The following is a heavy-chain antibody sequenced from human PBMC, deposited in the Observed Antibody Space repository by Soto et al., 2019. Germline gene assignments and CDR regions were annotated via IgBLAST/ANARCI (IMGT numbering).Heavy chain of an antibody. D-gene: IGHD5-12*01. V-gene: IGHV1-69*13. Sequence: SVKVSCKASGGTFSSYAISWVRQAPGQGLEWMGGIIPIFGTANYAQKFQGRVTITADESTSTAYMELSSLRSEDTAVYYCARVSSGLRFGGNYYYYGMDVWGQGTTVTSP. CDR1: GGTFSSYA. J-gene: IGHJ6*02. CDR3: ARVSSGLRFGGNYYYYGMDV. CDR2: IIPIFGTA.